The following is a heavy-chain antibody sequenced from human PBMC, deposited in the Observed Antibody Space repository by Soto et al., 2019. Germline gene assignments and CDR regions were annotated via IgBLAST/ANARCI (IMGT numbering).Heavy chain of an antibody. CDR3: ARAPRITFGGVIATLDY. D-gene: IGHD3-16*02. V-gene: IGHV3-30-3*01. J-gene: IGHJ4*02. CDR2: ISYDGSNK. Sequence: QVQLVESGGGVVQPGRSLRLSCAASGFTFSSYAMHWVRQAPCKGLEWVAVISYDGSNKYYADSVKGRFTISRDNSKNTLYLQMNSLRAEDTAVYYCARAPRITFGGVIATLDYWGQGTLVTVSS. CDR1: GFTFSSYA.